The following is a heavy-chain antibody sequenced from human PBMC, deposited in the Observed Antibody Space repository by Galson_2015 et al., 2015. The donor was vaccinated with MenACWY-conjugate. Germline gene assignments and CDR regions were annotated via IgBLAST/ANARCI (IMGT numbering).Heavy chain of an antibody. V-gene: IGHV3-13*05. D-gene: IGHD2-15*01. CDR2: IGTLGDP. CDR1: GFTFNNYD. CDR3: ARALGGYCRRKPCPGNYMDV. J-gene: IGHJ6*03. Sequence: SLRLSCAASGFTFNNYDMHWVRQVTGKGLEWVSAIGTLGDPYYPDFVKGRFTISRENGKNSLYLQMNNLRAGDTAVYYCARALGGYCRRKPCPGNYMDVWGKGTTVTVFS.